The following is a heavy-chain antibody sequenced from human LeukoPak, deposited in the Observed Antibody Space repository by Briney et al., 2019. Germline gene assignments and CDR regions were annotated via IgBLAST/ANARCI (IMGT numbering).Heavy chain of an antibody. J-gene: IGHJ4*02. D-gene: IGHD5-18*01. CDR1: GFTFNSYA. CDR3: AKRSGYSYGFDY. CDR2: ISGSGGST. V-gene: IGHV3-23*01. Sequence: GGSLRLSCAASGFTFNSYAMSWVRQAPGKGLEWVSAISGSGGSTYYADSVKGRFTISRDNSKNTLYLQMNSLRAEDTAVYYCAKRSGYSYGFDYWGQGTLVTVSS.